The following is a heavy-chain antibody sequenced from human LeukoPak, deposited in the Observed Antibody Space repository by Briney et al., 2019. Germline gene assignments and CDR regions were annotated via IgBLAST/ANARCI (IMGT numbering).Heavy chain of an antibody. CDR2: IYNGGST. D-gene: IGHD5-18*01. Sequence: GGSLTLSCAPSGFTVSSNYMSWVRQAPGKGLEWVSVIYNGGSTSYAGCVMGGFTIPRDNSKNTLYLQMNSLRAEDTAVYYCARVSGYSYGHEDYWGQGTLVTVSS. J-gene: IGHJ4*02. V-gene: IGHV3-53*01. CDR3: ARVSGYSYGHEDY. CDR1: GFTVSSNY.